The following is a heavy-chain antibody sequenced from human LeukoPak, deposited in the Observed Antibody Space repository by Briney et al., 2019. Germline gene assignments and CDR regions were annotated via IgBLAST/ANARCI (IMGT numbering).Heavy chain of an antibody. CDR1: GITLSRYW. Sequence: GGSLRLSCAASGITLSRYWMSWVRRAPGKGLEWVANIKEDGSEKYYVDPVKGRFTISRDNAKNSLYLQVNSLRAEDTAVYYCATGGAVAGTYWGQGTLVTVSS. CDR3: ATGGAVAGTY. J-gene: IGHJ4*02. V-gene: IGHV3-7*01. CDR2: IKEDGSEK. D-gene: IGHD6-19*01.